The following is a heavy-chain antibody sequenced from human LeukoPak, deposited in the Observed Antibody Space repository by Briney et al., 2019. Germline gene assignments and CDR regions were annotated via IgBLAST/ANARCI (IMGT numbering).Heavy chain of an antibody. J-gene: IGHJ4*02. CDR1: GFTFGSYW. D-gene: IGHD1-26*01. Sequence: PGGSLRLSCAASGFTFGSYWMHWVRQAPGKGLEWVSVISGGGENAYYADSVKGRFTISRDNSKNTLYLQMIGLRAEDTAVYYCAKVPARDGSYYGETYFDYWGQGSLVTVSS. V-gene: IGHV3-23*01. CDR2: ISGGGENA. CDR3: AKVPARDGSYYGETYFDY.